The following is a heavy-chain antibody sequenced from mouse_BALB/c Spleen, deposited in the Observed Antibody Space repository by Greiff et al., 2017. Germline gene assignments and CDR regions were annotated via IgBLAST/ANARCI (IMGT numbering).Heavy chain of an antibody. CDR2: IYPGDGDT. V-gene: IGHV1-87*01. CDR3: ARSGYYGFDY. D-gene: IGHD1-1*01. Sequence: VQLQQSGAELARPGASVKLSCKASGYTFTSYWMQWVKQRPGQGLEWIGAIYPGDGDTRYTQKFKGKATLTADKSSSTAYMQLSSLASEDSAVYYCARSGYYGFDYWGQGTTLTVSS. J-gene: IGHJ2*01. CDR1: GYTFTSYW.